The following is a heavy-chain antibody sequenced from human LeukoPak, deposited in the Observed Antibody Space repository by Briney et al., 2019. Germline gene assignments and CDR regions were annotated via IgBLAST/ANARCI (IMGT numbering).Heavy chain of an antibody. V-gene: IGHV3-33*01. Sequence: GGSLRLSCAASGFTFSSYGMHWVRQAPGKGLEWVAVVWYDGDNKFYADSVKGRFTISRDNSKNTLYLQMNSLRAEDTAIYYCARDGGVAAYYFDYGGRGTLVPVSS. CDR2: VWYDGDNK. CDR1: GFTFSSYG. CDR3: ARDGGVAAYYFDY. J-gene: IGHJ4*02. D-gene: IGHD3-16*01.